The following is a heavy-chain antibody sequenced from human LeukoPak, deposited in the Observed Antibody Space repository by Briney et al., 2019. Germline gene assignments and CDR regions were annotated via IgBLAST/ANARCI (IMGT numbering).Heavy chain of an antibody. Sequence: GGSLRLSCAASGFTFSDFWMHWVRQAPGKGLVWVSRINSGGTVTNYADSVKGRLTISRDNAKNTLYLQMNSLRAEDTAVYYCARESYDFWSGFDYWGQGTLVTVSS. D-gene: IGHD3-3*01. CDR2: INSGGTVT. V-gene: IGHV3-74*01. J-gene: IGHJ4*02. CDR1: GFTFSDFW. CDR3: ARESYDFWSGFDY.